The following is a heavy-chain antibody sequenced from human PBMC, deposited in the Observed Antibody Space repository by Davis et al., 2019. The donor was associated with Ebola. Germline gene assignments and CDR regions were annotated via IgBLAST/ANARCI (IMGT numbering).Heavy chain of an antibody. CDR2: IYYSGST. J-gene: IGHJ6*02. D-gene: IGHD6-6*01. CDR1: GGSISSRSYY. CDR3: ARNRIAGSSSFYYYYGMDV. V-gene: IGHV4-39*01. Sequence: SETLSLTCTVSGGSISSRSYYWGWIRQPPGKGLEWIGSIYYSGSTYYNASLKRRVTISVDTSKNQFSLKLSSVTAADTAVYYCARNRIAGSSSFYYYYGMDVWGQGTTVTVSS.